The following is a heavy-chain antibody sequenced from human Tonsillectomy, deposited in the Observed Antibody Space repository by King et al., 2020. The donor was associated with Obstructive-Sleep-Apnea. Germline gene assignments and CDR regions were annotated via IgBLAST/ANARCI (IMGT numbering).Heavy chain of an antibody. D-gene: IGHD3/OR15-3a*01. CDR1: GFTVSSNY. CDR2: ICRGCRP. CDR3: ARAPFIWTDYEQSWYFDL. J-gene: IGHJ2*01. Sequence: EVQLVESGGGSVQPGGSLRLSWSASGFTVSSNYMSWVRQAPGEGLEWVLGICRGCRPYYAASVKGRFTISRDISNNTLYLQTNSLRAEDTAVYFCARAPFIWTDYEQSWYFDLWGRGTLVTVSS. V-gene: IGHV3-66*01.